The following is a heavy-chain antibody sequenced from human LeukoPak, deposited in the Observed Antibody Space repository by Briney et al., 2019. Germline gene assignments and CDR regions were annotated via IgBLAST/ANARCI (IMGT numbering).Heavy chain of an antibody. CDR3: ARGGPPGYYYDYYMDV. J-gene: IGHJ6*03. Sequence: SETLSLTCTVSGGSISTYYWSWIRQPPGKGLEWIGYIYYSGSTNFNPSLKSRVTISVDTSKNQFSLKMSSVTAADTAVYFCARGGPPGYYYDYYMDVWGKGTTVTISS. V-gene: IGHV4-59*01. CDR1: GGSISTYY. CDR2: IYYSGST.